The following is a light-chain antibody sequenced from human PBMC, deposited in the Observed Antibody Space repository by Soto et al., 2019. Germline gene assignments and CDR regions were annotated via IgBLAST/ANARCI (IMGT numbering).Light chain of an antibody. Sequence: QSALTQPRSVSGSPGQSVTISCTGTSSDVGGYNYVSWYQQHPGKAPKLMIYDVSKRPSGVPDRFSGSKSGNTASLTISGLQAEDEADYYCCSYAGRCWVFGGGTKVTVL. CDR1: SSDVGGYNY. CDR3: CSYAGRCWV. V-gene: IGLV2-11*01. J-gene: IGLJ3*02. CDR2: DVS.